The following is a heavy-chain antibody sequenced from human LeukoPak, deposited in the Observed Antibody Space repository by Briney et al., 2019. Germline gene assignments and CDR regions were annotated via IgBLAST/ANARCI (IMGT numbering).Heavy chain of an antibody. CDR3: ARDPNYYDSSGYYGLSFDY. J-gene: IGHJ4*02. D-gene: IGHD3-22*01. Sequence: GGSLRLSCAASGFTFSNYAMSWVRQAPGKGLEWVSSISSSSSYIYYADSVKGRFTISRDNAKNSLYLQMNSLRAEDTAVYYCARDPNYYDSSGYYGLSFDYWGQGTLVSVSS. CDR2: ISSSSSYI. V-gene: IGHV3-21*01. CDR1: GFTFSNYA.